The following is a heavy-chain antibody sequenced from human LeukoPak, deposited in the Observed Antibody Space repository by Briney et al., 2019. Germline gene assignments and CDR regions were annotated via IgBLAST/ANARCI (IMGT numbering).Heavy chain of an antibody. Sequence: SETLSLTCTVSGGSIKTYHWNWIRQPPGKGLEWIGYIYNSAITNYNPSLKSRVSISIDTSKNQFSLKLNSVTAADTAVYYCARLAGTTSGDHWGQGILVTVSA. J-gene: IGHJ4*02. D-gene: IGHD1-7*01. CDR2: IYNSAIT. CDR3: ARLAGTTSGDH. CDR1: GGSIKTYH. V-gene: IGHV4-59*01.